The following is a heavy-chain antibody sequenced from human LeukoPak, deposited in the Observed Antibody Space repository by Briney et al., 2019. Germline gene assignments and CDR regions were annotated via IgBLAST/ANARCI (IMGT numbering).Heavy chain of an antibody. CDR2: ISSSSSYI. CDR1: GFTFSSYS. CDR3: ARDLIVGATTVWFDP. V-gene: IGHV3-21*01. D-gene: IGHD1-26*01. Sequence: PGGSLRLSCAASGFTFSSYSMNWVRQAPGKGLEWISSISSSSSYIYYADSVKGRFTISRDNAKNSLYLQMNSLRAEDTAVYYCARDLIVGATTVWFDPWGQGTLVTVSS. J-gene: IGHJ5*02.